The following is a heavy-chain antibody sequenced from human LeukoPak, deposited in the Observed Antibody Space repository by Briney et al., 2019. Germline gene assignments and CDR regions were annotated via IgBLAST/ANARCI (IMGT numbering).Heavy chain of an antibody. CDR1: GFTFSSYA. D-gene: IGHD1-1*01. CDR3: ASLQVSGVFDY. V-gene: IGHV3-30-3*01. CDR2: ISYDGSNK. Sequence: GGSLRLSCAASGFTFSSYAMHWVRQAPGKGLEWVAVISYDGSNKYYADSVKGRFTISRDNSKNTLYLQMNSLRAEDTAVYYCASLQVSGVFDYWGQGTLVTVSS. J-gene: IGHJ4*02.